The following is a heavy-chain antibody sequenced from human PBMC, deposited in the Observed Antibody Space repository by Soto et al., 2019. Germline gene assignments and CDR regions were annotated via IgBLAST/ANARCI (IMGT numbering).Heavy chain of an antibody. CDR1: GFSFSGYW. CDR2: INGDGSST. V-gene: IGHV3-74*01. Sequence: EVQLVESGGGLVQPGGSLRLSCATSGFSFSGYWIHWVRQAPGKGLVWVSHINGDGSSTNYADSVKGRFTISRDYAKNTLYLQMNSLRVEYTAVYYCARAGAYIYGPQYDWGQGTLVTVSS. J-gene: IGHJ4*02. CDR3: ARAGAYIYGPQYD. D-gene: IGHD5-18*01.